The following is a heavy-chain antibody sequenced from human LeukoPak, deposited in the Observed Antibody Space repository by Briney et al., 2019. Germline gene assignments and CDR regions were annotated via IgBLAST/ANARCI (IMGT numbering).Heavy chain of an antibody. CDR2: INTDGSST. CDR1: GFTFSSFW. CDR3: AREWKKTGAFDY. J-gene: IGHJ4*02. D-gene: IGHD1-1*01. V-gene: IGHV3-74*01. Sequence: GGSLRLSCAASGFTFSSFWMHWVRHAPGKGLVWVSFINTDGSSTTYADSVKGRFTVSRDNAKNTLYLQMSGLRAEDTAVYYCAREWKKTGAFDYWGQGTLVTVSS.